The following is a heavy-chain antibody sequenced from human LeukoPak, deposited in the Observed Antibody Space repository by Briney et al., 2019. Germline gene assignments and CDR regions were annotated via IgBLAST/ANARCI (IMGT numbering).Heavy chain of an antibody. CDR3: AKSGERRRPYYFDY. Sequence: GGSLRLSCAASGFTFSSYAMSWVRQAPGKGLEWVSGITGSGSGTYYADSVKGRFTISRDNAKNTLYLQMSSLRVEDTAVYYCAKSGERRRPYYFDYWGQGTLVTVSS. CDR1: GFTFSSYA. D-gene: IGHD3-10*01. V-gene: IGHV3-23*01. CDR2: ITGSGSGT. J-gene: IGHJ4*02.